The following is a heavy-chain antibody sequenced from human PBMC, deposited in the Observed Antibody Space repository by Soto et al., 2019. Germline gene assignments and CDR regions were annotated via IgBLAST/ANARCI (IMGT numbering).Heavy chain of an antibody. CDR3: AREGSYSAYNFAHGIQLWSFDF. V-gene: IGHV4-4*07. J-gene: IGHJ4*02. D-gene: IGHD5-12*01. CDR1: GGSINTFY. CDR2: IFSSGST. Sequence: SETLSLTCTVSGGSINTFYWSWVRQPAGKGLEWIGRIFSSGSTSFNPSLESRVAMSVDTSKNHFSLNLGSVTAADMAVYYCAREGSYSAYNFAHGIQLWSFDFWGQGALVTVSS.